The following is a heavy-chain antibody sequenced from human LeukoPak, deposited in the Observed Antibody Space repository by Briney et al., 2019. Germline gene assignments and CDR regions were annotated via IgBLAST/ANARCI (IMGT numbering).Heavy chain of an antibody. CDR1: GFTFSDYY. CDR2: VSNSGDYI. Sequence: GGSLRLSCAASGFTFSDYYMSWIRQAPGKGLEWVSSVSNSGDYIHYADSVKGRFTISRDNSKNSLYLQMNSLRAEDTAVYYCARALIGYYFDYWGQGTLVTVSS. V-gene: IGHV3-11*06. D-gene: IGHD2-8*01. CDR3: ARALIGYYFDY. J-gene: IGHJ4*02.